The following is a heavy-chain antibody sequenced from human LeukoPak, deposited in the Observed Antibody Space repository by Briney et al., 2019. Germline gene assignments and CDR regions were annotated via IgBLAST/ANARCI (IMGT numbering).Heavy chain of an antibody. CDR1: GFTFSGSA. V-gene: IGHV3-73*01. D-gene: IGHD3-22*01. Sequence: GGSLRLSCAASGFTFSGSAMHWVHQASGKELEWVGRIRSKANSYATAYAASVKGRFTISRDDSKNTAYLQMNSLKTEDTAVYYCTSDSSGYYYVNYWGQGTLVTVSS. CDR3: TSDSSGYYYVNY. CDR2: IRSKANSYAT. J-gene: IGHJ4*02.